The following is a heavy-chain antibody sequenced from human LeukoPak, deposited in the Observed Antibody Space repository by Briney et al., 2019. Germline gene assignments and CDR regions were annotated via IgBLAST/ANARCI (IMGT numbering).Heavy chain of an antibody. J-gene: IGHJ4*02. V-gene: IGHV3-53*01. D-gene: IGHD3-22*01. CDR3: ASGAPYDSSGYRADDY. CDR2: VYAGGGT. Sequence: PGGSLRLSCVVSGVSVSTNYMSWVRQVQGKGLEWVSVVYAGGGTYYADFVKGRFSISKDNSKNTLYLQMNGLRAEDTGVYYCASGAPYDSSGYRADDYWGQGTLVAVSS. CDR1: GVSVSTNY.